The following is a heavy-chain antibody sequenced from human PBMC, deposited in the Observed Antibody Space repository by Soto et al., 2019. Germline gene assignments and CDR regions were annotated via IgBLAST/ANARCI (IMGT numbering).Heavy chain of an antibody. D-gene: IGHD6-13*01. CDR3: ASLAAIDTAPFDY. CDR2: ITRGGGT. V-gene: IGHV3-64*01. J-gene: IGHJ4*02. CDR1: GFTFSSYP. Sequence: GGSLRLSCAASGFTFSSYPMHWVRQAPGKGLEYVSTITRGGGTYYANSVKGRFTISRDNSKNTLYLQMGSLRADDMAVYYCASLAAIDTAPFDYWGQGTLVTVSS.